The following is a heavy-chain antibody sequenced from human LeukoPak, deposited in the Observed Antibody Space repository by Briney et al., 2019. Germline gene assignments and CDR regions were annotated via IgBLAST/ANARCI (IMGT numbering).Heavy chain of an antibody. J-gene: IGHJ6*03. D-gene: IGHD6-13*01. CDR3: AAGRAGHYYYYMDV. CDR1: GGSFSGYY. CDR2: INHSGST. V-gene: IGHV4-34*01. Sequence: SQTLSLTCAVYGGSFSGYYWSWIRQPPGKGLEWIGEINHSGSTNYNPSLKSRVTISVDTSKNQFSLKLSSVTAADTAVYFAAAGRAGHYYYYMDVWGKGTTVTVSS.